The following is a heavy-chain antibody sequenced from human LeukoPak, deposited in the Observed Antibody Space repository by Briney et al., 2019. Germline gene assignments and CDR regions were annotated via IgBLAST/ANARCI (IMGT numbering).Heavy chain of an antibody. D-gene: IGHD5-12*01. V-gene: IGHV4-34*01. CDR3: ARGRVATAWRAHWFDP. CDR1: GGSFSGYY. J-gene: IGHJ5*02. CDR2: INHSGST. Sequence: SETLSLTCAVYGGSFSGYYWSWIRQPPGKGLEWIGEINHSGSTNYNPSLKSRVTISVDTSKNQCSLKLSSVTAADTAVYYCARGRVATAWRAHWFDPWGQGTLVSVSS.